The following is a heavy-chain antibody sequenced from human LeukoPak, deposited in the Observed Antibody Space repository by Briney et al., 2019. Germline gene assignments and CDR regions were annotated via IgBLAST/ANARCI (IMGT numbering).Heavy chain of an antibody. Sequence: GESLKISCKGSGYSFTSYWIGWVRQMPGKGLEWMGIIYPGDSDTRYSPSFQGQVTISADKSISTAYLQWSSLKASDTAMYYCAKAKHRYCSSTSCFVFDPWGQGTLVTVSS. CDR1: GYSFTSYW. J-gene: IGHJ5*02. V-gene: IGHV5-51*01. CDR3: AKAKHRYCSSTSCFVFDP. CDR2: IYPGDSDT. D-gene: IGHD2-2*01.